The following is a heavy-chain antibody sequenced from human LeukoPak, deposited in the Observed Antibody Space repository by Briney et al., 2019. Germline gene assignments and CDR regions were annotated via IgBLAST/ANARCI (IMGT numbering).Heavy chain of an antibody. CDR2: INHSGST. J-gene: IGHJ5*02. V-gene: IGHV4-34*01. CDR1: GGSSCGYY. Sequence: SETPSLTCAVYGGSSCGYYWSWIRQPPGKRLEWMGEINHSGSTNYNPSLKSRVTISVDTSKNPFSLKLSSVTAADTAVYYWAGNCSSTSCDSRDWFDPWGQGTLVTVSS. CDR3: AGNCSSTSCDSRDWFDP. D-gene: IGHD2-2*02.